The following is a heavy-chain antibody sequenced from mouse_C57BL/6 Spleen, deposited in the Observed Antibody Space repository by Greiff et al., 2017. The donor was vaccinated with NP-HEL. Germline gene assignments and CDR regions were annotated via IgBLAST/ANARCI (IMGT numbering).Heavy chain of an antibody. CDR3: ARGFYGYFDG. CDR1: GYAFSSSW. J-gene: IGHJ1*03. V-gene: IGHV1-82*01. CDR2: IYPGDGDT. Sequence: QVQLQQSGPELVKPGASVKISCKASGYAFSSSWMNWVKQRPGKGLEWIGRIYPGDGDTNYNGKFKGKATLTADKSSSTAYMQLSSLTSEDSAVYFCARGFYGYFDGWGTGTTVTVSS.